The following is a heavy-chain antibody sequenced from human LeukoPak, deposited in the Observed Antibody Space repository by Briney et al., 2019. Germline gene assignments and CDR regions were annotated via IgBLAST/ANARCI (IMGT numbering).Heavy chain of an antibody. Sequence: GRSLRLSCAASGFTFSSYGMHWVRQAPGKGLEWVAVISYDGSNKYYADSVKGRFTISRDNSKNTLYLQMNSLRAEDTAVYYCAKDLERDSGYDYYFDYWGQGTLVTVSS. CDR1: GFTFSSYG. CDR3: AKDLERDSGYDYYFDY. J-gene: IGHJ4*02. D-gene: IGHD5-12*01. CDR2: ISYDGSNK. V-gene: IGHV3-30*18.